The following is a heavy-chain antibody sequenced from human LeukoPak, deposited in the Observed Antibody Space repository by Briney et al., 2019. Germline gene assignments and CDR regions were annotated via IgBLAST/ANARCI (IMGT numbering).Heavy chain of an antibody. D-gene: IGHD4-17*01. CDR3: ARHYPGGDYFIDY. V-gene: IGHV5-51*01. Sequence: PGASLQISCKGSGYIFTSYWIGWVRQMPGKGLEWVGIIYPDDSETRYSPSFQDQVTISADKSISTAYLQWSSLKASDTAMYYCARHYPGGDYFIDYWGQGTLVTVSS. CDR2: IYPDDSET. J-gene: IGHJ4*02. CDR1: GYIFTSYW.